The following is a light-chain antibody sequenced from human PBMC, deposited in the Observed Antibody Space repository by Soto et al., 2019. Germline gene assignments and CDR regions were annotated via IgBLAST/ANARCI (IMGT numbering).Light chain of an antibody. CDR2: GAS. J-gene: IGKJ4*01. CDR1: QSVSSN. CDR3: QQYNNWPPLT. V-gene: IGKV3D-15*01. Sequence: IVMTQSPATLSVSPGERATISCRASQSVSSNLAWYQQKPGQAPRLLIYGASIRATGIPARFSGSGSGTEFTLTISSLQSEDFAVYYCQQYNNWPPLTFGGGTKVEIK.